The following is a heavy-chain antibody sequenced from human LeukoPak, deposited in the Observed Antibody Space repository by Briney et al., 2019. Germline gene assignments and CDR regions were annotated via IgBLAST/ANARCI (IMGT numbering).Heavy chain of an antibody. CDR2: IKQDGSET. CDR3: ARDYTGGWNDY. V-gene: IGHV3-7*01. CDR1: GFPFSNYW. Sequence: PGGSLRLSCVASGFPFSNYWMTWVRQTPGKGLEWVANIKQDGSETHYVDSVKGRFTISRDNAKKSLYLQMNSLRAEDTAVYYCARDYTGGWNDYWGQGTLVIVSS. D-gene: IGHD7-27*01. J-gene: IGHJ4*02.